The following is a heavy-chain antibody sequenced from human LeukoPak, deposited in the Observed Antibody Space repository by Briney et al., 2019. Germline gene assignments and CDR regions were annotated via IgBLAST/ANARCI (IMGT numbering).Heavy chain of an antibody. Sequence: SETLSLTCTVSGGSISSYYWSWIRQPAGKGLEWIGRIYTSGSTNYNPSLKSRVTISVDTSKNQFSLKLSSVTAADTAVYYCAREILYYGSGSYTYWGQGTLVTVSS. D-gene: IGHD3-10*01. V-gene: IGHV4-4*07. CDR3: AREILYYGSGSYTY. CDR2: IYTSGST. CDR1: GGSISSYY. J-gene: IGHJ4*02.